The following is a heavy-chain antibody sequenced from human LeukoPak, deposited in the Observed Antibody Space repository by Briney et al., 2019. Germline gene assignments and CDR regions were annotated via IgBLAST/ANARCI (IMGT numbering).Heavy chain of an antibody. D-gene: IGHD3-22*01. J-gene: IGHJ4*02. CDR1: EFTFSTYA. Sequence: PGGSLRLSCAASEFTFSTYAMHWVRQAPGKGLEWVAVISSSGSNKYYVESVKGRFTISRDNSMNTLYLQMSSLRAEDTAAYYCAKAYYDSSGVTHYFDYWGQGTLVTVSS. CDR2: ISSSGSNK. V-gene: IGHV3-30*15. CDR3: AKAYYDSSGVTHYFDY.